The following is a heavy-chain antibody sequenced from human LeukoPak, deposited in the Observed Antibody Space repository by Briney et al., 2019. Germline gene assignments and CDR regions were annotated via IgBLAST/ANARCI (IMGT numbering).Heavy chain of an antibody. D-gene: IGHD1-1*01. CDR1: GFTFSSYA. J-gene: IGHJ4*02. V-gene: IGHV3-30*04. CDR2: ISYDGSNK. CDR3: AKDQGDWNDDY. Sequence: GGSLRLSCAASGFTFSSYAMHWVRQAPGKGLEWVAVISYDGSNKYYADSVKGRFTISRDNSKNTLYLQMNSLRAEDTAVYYCAKDQGDWNDDYWGQGTLVTVSS.